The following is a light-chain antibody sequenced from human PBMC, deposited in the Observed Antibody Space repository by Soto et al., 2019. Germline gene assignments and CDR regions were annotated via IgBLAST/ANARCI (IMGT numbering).Light chain of an antibody. CDR3: QQRSSWPLT. CDR1: QSVSIN. V-gene: IGKV3-15*01. Sequence: EIVMTQSPATLSVSPGERATLSCRASQSVSINLAWYQQRPGQAPRLLIYGASTRATGIPARFSGSGSGTEFTLTISSLQSEDFAVYHCQQRSSWPLTFGGGTKVQI. CDR2: GAS. J-gene: IGKJ4*01.